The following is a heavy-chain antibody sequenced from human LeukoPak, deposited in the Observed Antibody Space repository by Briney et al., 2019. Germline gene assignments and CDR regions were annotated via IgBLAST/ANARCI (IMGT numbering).Heavy chain of an antibody. CDR1: ALTFSTYS. Sequence: SRRLSCAPSALTFSTYSMNWHRQVPGDGLEWVSYIRSSGGTIFYAGSGKGRFTIARDNAKNSLYLQMNSLRDEDTAVYYRADFFQYWGQGTLVTV. J-gene: IGHJ1*01. CDR3: ADFFQY. V-gene: IGHV3-48*02. CDR2: IRSSGGTI.